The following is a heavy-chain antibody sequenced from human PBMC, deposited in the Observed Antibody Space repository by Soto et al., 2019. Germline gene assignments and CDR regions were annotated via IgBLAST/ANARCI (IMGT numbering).Heavy chain of an antibody. CDR3: GRDKAGTTSAFDY. Sequence: PGGSLRLSCAASGFTFSDYHMSWIRQAPGKGLEWVSYISSSSSYTNYADSVKGRFTISRDNAKNSLYLQMNSLRAEDTAVYYCGRDKAGTTSAFDYWGQGTLGAVSS. V-gene: IGHV3-11*06. CDR2: ISSSSSYT. CDR1: GFTFSDYH. D-gene: IGHD1-7*01. J-gene: IGHJ4*02.